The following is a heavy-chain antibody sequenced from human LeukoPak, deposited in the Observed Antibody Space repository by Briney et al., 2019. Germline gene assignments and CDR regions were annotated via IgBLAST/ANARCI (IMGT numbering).Heavy chain of an antibody. Sequence: GGSLRLSCAGSGFTFSSHGMHWVRQAPGKGLEWVTFIRSDGSSNYYGDSVKGRFTLSRDNFKNTLSLQMNSLRAEDTAVYYCVRDRDWGFDYWGQGTLVTVSS. CDR2: IRSDGSSN. V-gene: IGHV3-30*02. D-gene: IGHD3/OR15-3a*01. CDR3: VRDRDWGFDY. J-gene: IGHJ4*02. CDR1: GFTFSSHG.